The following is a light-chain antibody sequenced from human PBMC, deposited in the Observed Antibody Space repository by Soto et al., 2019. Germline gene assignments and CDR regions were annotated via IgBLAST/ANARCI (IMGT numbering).Light chain of an antibody. J-gene: IGKJ4*01. V-gene: IGKV3-11*01. CDR1: QLISNY. CDR3: QQRGNWPLT. Sequence: EIMLTQSPATLSLSPGETATLSCRANQLISNYLAWYQQKPGQAPRLLIYDASNRATGIPARFSGSGSGTDFTLTISSLEPEDFAVYYCQQRGNWPLTFGGGTKVDI. CDR2: DAS.